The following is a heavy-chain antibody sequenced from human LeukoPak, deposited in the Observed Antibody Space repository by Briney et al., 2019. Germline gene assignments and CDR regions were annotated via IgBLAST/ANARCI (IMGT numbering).Heavy chain of an antibody. J-gene: IGHJ3*02. CDR1: GYTFTSSY. D-gene: IGHD2-15*01. Sequence: AASVKVSCKASGYTFTSSYIHWVRQAPGQGLEWMGKINPSGGSTNYAQKFQGRVTMTRDTSTSTVYLELSSLRSDDMAVYYCARGGSIAVVVAPAPNPFDIWGQGTLVTVSS. CDR3: ARGGSIAVVVAPAPNPFDI. CDR2: INPSGGST. V-gene: IGHV1-46*01.